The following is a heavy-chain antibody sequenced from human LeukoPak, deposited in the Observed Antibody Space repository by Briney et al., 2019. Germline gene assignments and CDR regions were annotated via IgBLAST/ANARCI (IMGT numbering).Heavy chain of an antibody. CDR1: GFTFSSYA. V-gene: IGHV3-7*01. J-gene: IGHJ4*02. Sequence: GGSLRLSCAASGFTFSSYAMSWVRQAPGKGLEWVANMKQDGREKWYVDSVKGRFTISRDNAKNSLYLQMNSLRAEDTAVYYCARGAGVFDYWGQGTLVTVSS. CDR2: MKQDGREK. D-gene: IGHD3-10*01. CDR3: ARGAGVFDY.